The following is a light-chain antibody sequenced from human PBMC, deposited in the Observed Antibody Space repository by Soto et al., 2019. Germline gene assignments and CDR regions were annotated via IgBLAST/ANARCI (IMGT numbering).Light chain of an antibody. V-gene: IGKV3-20*01. CDR3: QQYVRSPPSWT. CDR1: QSVSSSY. Sequence: ETVLTQSPGTLSLSPGERATLSCRASQSVSSSYLAWYQQKPGQAPRLLIYDASSRATGIPDRFSGSGSGTDLTLTISRLEPEDFAVYYCQQYVRSPPSWTFGQGTKVEI. CDR2: DAS. J-gene: IGKJ1*01.